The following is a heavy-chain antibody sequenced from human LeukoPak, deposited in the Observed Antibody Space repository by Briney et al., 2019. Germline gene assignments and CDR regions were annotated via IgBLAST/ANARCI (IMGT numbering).Heavy chain of an antibody. Sequence: SETLSLTCAVYGGSFSGYYWSWIRQPPGKGLEWIGYIHYSGSTHYNPSLKSRVTISVDTSKNQVSLKLRSMTAADTAVYYCARTTEGYAGGPGYSYYYYMDVWGKGTTVTISS. CDR1: GGSFSGYY. J-gene: IGHJ6*03. V-gene: IGHV4-59*01. D-gene: IGHD5-12*01. CDR3: ARTTEGYAGGPGYSYYYYMDV. CDR2: IHYSGST.